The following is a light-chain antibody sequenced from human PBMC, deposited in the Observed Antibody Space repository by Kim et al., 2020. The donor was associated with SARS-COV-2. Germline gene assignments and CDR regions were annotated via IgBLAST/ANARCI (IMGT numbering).Light chain of an antibody. CDR3: QQYDSNYT. V-gene: IGKV1-5*03. CDR1: QSISKW. CDR2: ETS. J-gene: IGKJ2*01. Sequence: SASVGDRVTITCRASQSISKWLAWYQMQPGKAPKLLIFETSYLQSGVPSRFSASGSGTEFTLTISSLEPDDFATYYCQQYDSNYTFGQGTKVDIK.